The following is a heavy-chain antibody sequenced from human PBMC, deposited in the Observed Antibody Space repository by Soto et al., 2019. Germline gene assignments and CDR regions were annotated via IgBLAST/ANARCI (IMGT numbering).Heavy chain of an antibody. D-gene: IGHD6-19*01. V-gene: IGHV4-30-2*01. CDR3: ARPSPVAGTPAFDP. J-gene: IGHJ5*02. CDR1: GGSIRSGGYA. Sequence: PSETLSLTCAVSGGSIRSGGYAWSWIRQPPGKGLEWIGYIYHSGSTSYNPSLRNRVTISLDRSKNQFSLNLSSVTPADTAVSYSARPSPVAGTPAFDPWGPGMLVTVSS. CDR2: IYHSGST.